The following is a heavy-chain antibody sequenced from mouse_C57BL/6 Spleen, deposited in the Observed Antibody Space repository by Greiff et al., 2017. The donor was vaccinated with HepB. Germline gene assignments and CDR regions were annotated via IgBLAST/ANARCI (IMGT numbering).Heavy chain of an antibody. V-gene: IGHV5-17*03. Sequence: EVKLVESGGGLVKPGGSLKLSCAASGFTFSDYGMHWVRQAPEKGLEWVAYISSGSSTIYYADTVKGRFTISRDNAKNTLFLQMSRLKSEDTAMYYCARQGDYDWYFDVWGTVTTVTVSS. CDR3: ARQGDYDWYFDV. CDR2: ISSGSSTI. J-gene: IGHJ1*03. CDR1: GFTFSDYG. D-gene: IGHD2-4*01.